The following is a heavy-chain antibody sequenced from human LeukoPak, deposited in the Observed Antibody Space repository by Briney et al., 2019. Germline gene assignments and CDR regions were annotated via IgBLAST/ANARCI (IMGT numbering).Heavy chain of an antibody. V-gene: IGHV3-23*01. Sequence: PGGPLRLSCAASGFTFSSYAMSWVRQAPGKGLEWVSAISGSGGSTYYADSVKGRFTISRDNSKNTLYLQMNSLRAEDTAVYYCAKRLGYCSSTSCSPLLYYYYYMDVWGKGTTVTVSS. CDR2: ISGSGGST. J-gene: IGHJ6*03. CDR3: AKRLGYCSSTSCSPLLYYYYYMDV. CDR1: GFTFSSYA. D-gene: IGHD2-2*01.